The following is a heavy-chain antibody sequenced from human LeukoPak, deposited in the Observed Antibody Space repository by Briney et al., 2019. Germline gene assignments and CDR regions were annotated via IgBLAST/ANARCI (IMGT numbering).Heavy chain of an antibody. CDR3: ARGMRGETAMVTPRGFDP. Sequence: PSQTLSLTCAVSGGSISSGGYSWSWIRQPPGKGLEWIGYIYHSGSTYYNPSLKSRVTISVDRSKNQFSLKLSSVTAADTAVYYCARGMRGETAMVTPRGFDPWGQGTLVTVSS. CDR2: IYHSGST. CDR1: GGSISSGGYS. J-gene: IGHJ5*02. V-gene: IGHV4-30-2*01. D-gene: IGHD5-18*01.